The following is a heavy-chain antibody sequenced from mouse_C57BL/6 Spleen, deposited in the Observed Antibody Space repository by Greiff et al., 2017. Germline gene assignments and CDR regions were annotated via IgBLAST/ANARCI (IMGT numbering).Heavy chain of an antibody. CDR1: GFNIKDYY. D-gene: IGHD1-1*01. J-gene: IGHJ3*01. Sequence: VQLKQSGAELVRPGASVKLSCTASGFNIKDYYMHWVKQRPEQGLEWIGRIDPEDGDTEYAPKFQGKATMTADTSSNTAYLQLSSLTSEDTAVYYCTTEVPTVVRPWFAYWGQGTLVTVSA. V-gene: IGHV14-1*01. CDR3: TTEVPTVVRPWFAY. CDR2: IDPEDGDT.